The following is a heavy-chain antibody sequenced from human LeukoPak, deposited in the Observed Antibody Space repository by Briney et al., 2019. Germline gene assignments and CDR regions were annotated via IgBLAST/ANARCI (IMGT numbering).Heavy chain of an antibody. J-gene: IGHJ4*02. CDR1: GLTFSTFG. CDR3: AKDRLVVAPAAMTSNFDF. CDR2: ISYDGRNT. Sequence: GRSLRLSCAASGLTFSTFGMHWVRQAPGKGLEWVAVISYDGRNTYYADSVKGRFTISRDNSKNTLYLQMNSLKTEDTAVYYCAKDRLVVAPAAMTSNFDFWGQGTLVTVSS. D-gene: IGHD2-2*01. V-gene: IGHV3-30*18.